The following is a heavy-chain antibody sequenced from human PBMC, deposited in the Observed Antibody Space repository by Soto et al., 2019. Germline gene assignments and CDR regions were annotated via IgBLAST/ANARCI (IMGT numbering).Heavy chain of an antibody. CDR2: IYYTGST. J-gene: IGHJ4*02. V-gene: IGHV4-30-4*01. D-gene: IGHD1-26*01. CDR1: GGSISSGDYF. Sequence: SETLSLTCTVSGGSISSGDYFWNWIRQPPGKGLEWIGYIYYTGSTFYNPSLKSRVTISGDTSKSQFSLKLNSVTAADTAVYYCARHSPGNAYDYWGPGALVTVSS. CDR3: ARHSPGNAYDY.